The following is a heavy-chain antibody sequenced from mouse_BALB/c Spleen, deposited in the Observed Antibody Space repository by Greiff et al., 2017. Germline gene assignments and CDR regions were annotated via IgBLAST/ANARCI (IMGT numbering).Heavy chain of an antibody. CDR3: AKGAYHWFAY. J-gene: IGHJ3*01. Sequence: QVQLKESGPGLVAPSQSLSITCTVSGFSLTNSGVHWVRQSPGKGLEWLGVIWGDGSTNYNSAFKSRLSISKDNSKSQVFLKMNSLQTDDTARYYCAKGAYHWFAYWGQGTLVTVSA. V-gene: IGHV2-6-6*01. D-gene: IGHD6-5*01. CDR2: IWGDGST. CDR1: GFSLTNSG.